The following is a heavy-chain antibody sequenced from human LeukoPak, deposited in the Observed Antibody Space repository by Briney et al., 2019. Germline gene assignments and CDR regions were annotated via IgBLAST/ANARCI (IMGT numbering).Heavy chain of an antibody. Sequence: GGSLRLSCAASGFTFSTYSMNWVRQAPGKGLEWVSSISSSSTYIYYADSVKGRFTISRDNAKNSLYLQMNSLRTEDTAVYYCARDGTWDYWGQGTLVTVSS. J-gene: IGHJ4*02. CDR3: ARDGTWDY. CDR1: GFTFSTYS. V-gene: IGHV3-21*01. CDR2: ISSSSTYI. D-gene: IGHD1-26*01.